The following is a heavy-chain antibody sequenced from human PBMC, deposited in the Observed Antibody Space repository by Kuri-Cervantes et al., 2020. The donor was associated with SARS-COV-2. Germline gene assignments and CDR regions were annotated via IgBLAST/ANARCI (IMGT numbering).Heavy chain of an antibody. CDR1: GGSISSGGYY. J-gene: IGHJ4*02. CDR2: LYYSGST. CDR3: ASSVVREVIDV. V-gene: IGHV4-31*02. D-gene: IGHD3-10*01. Sequence: SCTVAGGSISSGGYYWSWIRQHPGKGLEWIEYLYYSGSTYYNPSLKSRVTISVDTSKNQFSLKLSSLTAADTAMYYCASSVVREVIDVWGQGTMVTVSS.